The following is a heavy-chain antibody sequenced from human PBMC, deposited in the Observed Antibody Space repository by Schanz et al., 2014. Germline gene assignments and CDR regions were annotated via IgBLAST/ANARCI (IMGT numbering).Heavy chain of an antibody. D-gene: IGHD2-2*01. J-gene: IGHJ5*02. CDR1: GYNFNRHD. V-gene: IGHV1-18*04. CDR3: ARDGNQPLDA. Sequence: QVQLVQSGPEVKKPGASVRLSCKASGYNFNRHDISWVRQAPGQGLEWMGWISGYNGKTIYLDNREDRISMPAAPATSTAYMELRNLRSADTAVYYCARDGNQPLDAWGQGTLVTVSS. CDR2: ISGYNGKT.